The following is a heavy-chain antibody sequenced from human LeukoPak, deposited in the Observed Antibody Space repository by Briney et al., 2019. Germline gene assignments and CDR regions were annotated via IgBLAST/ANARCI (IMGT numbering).Heavy chain of an antibody. V-gene: IGHV4-59*08. J-gene: IGHJ4*01. D-gene: IGHD6-13*01. CDR1: YGYISSYH. CDR2: MYYTGTT. CDR3: ARRAAVAGTWVFDY. Sequence: SETLSLTCSVSYGYISSYHWTWIRQSPEKGLEWIGNMYYTGTTNYNPSLRSRVTISVDTSNNQFSLKLSSVTAADTAVYYFARRAAVAGTWVFDYWGHGTLVTVSS.